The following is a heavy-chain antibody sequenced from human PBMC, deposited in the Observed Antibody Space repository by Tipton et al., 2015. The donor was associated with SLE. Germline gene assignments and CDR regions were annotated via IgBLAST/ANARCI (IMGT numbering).Heavy chain of an antibody. J-gene: IGHJ3*01. CDR1: NGSITSLYDY. CDR2: VFYGGRY. V-gene: IGHV4-39*07. D-gene: IGHD4-23*01. Sequence: TLSLTCTVSNGSITSLYDYWGWVRQPPGKGLEWLGSVFYGGRYYYNASLRSRVTISVDTVKTQVSLKLNSVTAVDTAVYYCARTFYGGGDAFDVWGQGTKVSVSS. CDR3: ARTFYGGGDAFDV.